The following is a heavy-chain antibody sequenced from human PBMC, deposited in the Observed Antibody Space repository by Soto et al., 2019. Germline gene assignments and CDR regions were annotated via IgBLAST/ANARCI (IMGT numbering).Heavy chain of an antibody. CDR1: GYTFTSYG. CDR3: AGTHYDFWSGYPNWFDP. Sequence: GASVKVSCKASGYTFTSYGISWVRQAPGQGLEWMGWISAYNGNTNYAQKLQGRVTMTTDTSTSTAYMELRSLRSDDTAVYYCAGTHYDFWSGYPNWFDPWGQGTLVTVSS. J-gene: IGHJ5*02. D-gene: IGHD3-3*01. CDR2: ISAYNGNT. V-gene: IGHV1-18*01.